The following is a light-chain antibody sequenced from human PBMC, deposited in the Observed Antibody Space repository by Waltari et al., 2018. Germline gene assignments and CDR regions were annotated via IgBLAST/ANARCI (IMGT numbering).Light chain of an antibody. CDR1: SGSVSTTSY. CDR3: ALYMGSGIWV. Sequence: QTVVTQEPSLSVSPGGTVTLTCALSSGSVSTTSYATWYRQTPGQSPRPIVYKNTPPSSGVPDRFSGSSLWNKAALTITGAQAEDECDYYCALYMGSGIWVFGGGTKLTVL. V-gene: IGLV8-61*01. J-gene: IGLJ3*02. CDR2: KNT.